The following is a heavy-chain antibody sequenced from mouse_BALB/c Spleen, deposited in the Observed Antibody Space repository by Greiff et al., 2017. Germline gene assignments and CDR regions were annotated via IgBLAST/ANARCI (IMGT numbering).Heavy chain of an antibody. V-gene: IGHV5-4*02. CDR2: ISDGGSYT. CDR1: GFTFSDYY. J-gene: IGHJ1*01. CDR3: AKDSYYYGSSAKYFDV. D-gene: IGHD1-1*01. Sequence: EVKLVESGGGLVKPGGSLKLSCAASGFTFSDYYMYWVRQTPEKRLEWVATISDGGSYTYYPDSVKGRFTISRDNAKNNLYLQMSSLKSEDTAMYYCAKDSYYYGSSAKYFDVWGAGTTVTVSS.